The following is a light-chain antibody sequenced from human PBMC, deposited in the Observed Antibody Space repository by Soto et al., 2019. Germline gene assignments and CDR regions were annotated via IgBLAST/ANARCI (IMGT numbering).Light chain of an antibody. CDR1: SSDVGSDNL. CDR3: CSYAGSSTYYV. J-gene: IGLJ1*01. CDR2: EGS. V-gene: IGLV2-23*01. Sequence: QSALTQPASVSGSPGQSITISCTGTSSDVGSDNLVSWYQQHPGKAPKLMIHEGSKRPSGVSNRFSGSKSGNTASLTISGLQAEDEADYYCCSYAGSSTYYVFGTGTKLTVL.